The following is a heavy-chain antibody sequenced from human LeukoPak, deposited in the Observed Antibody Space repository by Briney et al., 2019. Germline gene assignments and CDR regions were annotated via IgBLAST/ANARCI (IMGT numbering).Heavy chain of an antibody. CDR2: FDPEGGET. V-gene: IGHV1-24*01. Sequence: ASVKVSCKVSGYTLTELSMHWVRQAPGKGLERMGGFDPEGGETIYAQKFQGRVTMTEDTSTDTAYMELSSLRSEDTAVYYCAIVSGGYSSGYYLRYFDYWGQGTLVTVSS. CDR3: AIVSGGYSSGYYLRYFDY. D-gene: IGHD3-22*01. J-gene: IGHJ4*02. CDR1: GYTLTELS.